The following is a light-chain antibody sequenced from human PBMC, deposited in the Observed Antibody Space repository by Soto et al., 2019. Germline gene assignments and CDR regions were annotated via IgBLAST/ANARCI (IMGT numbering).Light chain of an antibody. CDR1: SSDIGGYNY. CDR2: EGT. CDR3: CSHAGSGTLV. Sequence: QSALTQPPSASGSPGQSVAISCTGTSSDIGGYNYVSWYQQHPGKAPKLMIFEGTKRPSGVSNRFSGSKSGNTASLTISGLQAEDEADYYCCSHAGSGTLVFGGGTQLTVL. J-gene: IGLJ3*02. V-gene: IGLV2-23*01.